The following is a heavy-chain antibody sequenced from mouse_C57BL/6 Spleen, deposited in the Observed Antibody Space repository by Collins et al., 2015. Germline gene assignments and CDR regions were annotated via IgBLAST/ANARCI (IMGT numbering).Heavy chain of an antibody. V-gene: IGHV1-9*01. CDR3: ARKAYYSNYGWFAY. CDR2: VLPGSGST. CDR1: GYTFTGYW. J-gene: IGHJ3*01. D-gene: IGHD2-5*01. Sequence: QVQLQQSGAELMKPGASVKLSCKATGYTFTGYWIEWIKQRPGHGLEWIGEVLPGSGSTNYNEKFKGKATFTADASSNTAYMQLSSLTTEDSAIYYCARKAYYSNYGWFAYWGQGTLVTVSA.